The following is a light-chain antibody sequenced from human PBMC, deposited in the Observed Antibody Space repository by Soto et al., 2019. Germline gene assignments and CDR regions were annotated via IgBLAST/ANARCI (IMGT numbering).Light chain of an antibody. CDR1: SSDIGTYIY. CDR2: EVG. V-gene: IGLV2-14*01. CDR3: SSYTSSTRLV. Sequence: QSVLTQPASVSGSPGQSITISCTGTSSDIGTYIYVSWYQQHPGKAPKLRIYEVGNRPSGVSNRFSGSKSGNTASLTISGLQAEDEADYYCSSYTSSTRLVFGGGTKLTVL. J-gene: IGLJ2*01.